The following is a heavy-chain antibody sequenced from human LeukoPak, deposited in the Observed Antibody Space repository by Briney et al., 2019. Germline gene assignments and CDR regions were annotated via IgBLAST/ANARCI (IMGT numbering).Heavy chain of an antibody. CDR1: GGTFSSYA. Sequence: SVKVSCKASGGTFSSYAISWVRQAPGRGLEWMGGIIPIFGTANYAQKFQGRVTITADESTSTAYMELSSLRSEDTAVYYCASGGADYYDSSGFRFRGAFDIWGQGTMVTVSS. CDR2: IIPIFGTA. D-gene: IGHD3-22*01. J-gene: IGHJ3*02. CDR3: ASGGADYYDSSGFRFRGAFDI. V-gene: IGHV1-69*01.